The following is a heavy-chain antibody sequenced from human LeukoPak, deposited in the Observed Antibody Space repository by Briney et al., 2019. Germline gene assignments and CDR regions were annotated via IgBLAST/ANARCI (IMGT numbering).Heavy chain of an antibody. J-gene: IGHJ4*02. D-gene: IGHD3-22*01. V-gene: IGHV3-48*03. Sequence: PGGSLRLSCAASGFTFSRYEMNWVRQAPGKGLEWVSYISSSGSTIYYADSVKGRFTISRDNAKNSLYLQMSSLRAEDTAVYYCASSTYYYDTSGYSYSRFRYFDYWGQGTLVTVSS. CDR2: ISSSGSTI. CDR1: GFTFSRYE. CDR3: ASSTYYYDTSGYSYSRFRYFDY.